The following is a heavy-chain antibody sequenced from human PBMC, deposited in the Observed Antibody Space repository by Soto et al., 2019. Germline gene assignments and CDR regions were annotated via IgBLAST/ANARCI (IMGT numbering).Heavy chain of an antibody. Sequence: QVQLVESGGGVVQPGRSLRLSCAASGFTFSSYGMHWVRQAPGKGLEWVAVIWYDGSNKYYADSVKGRFTISRDNSKTTLYLQMNSLRAEDTAVYYCARGSGHYDFWSGYPHDLDYWGQGTLVTVSS. CDR3: ARGSGHYDFWSGYPHDLDY. D-gene: IGHD3-3*01. CDR2: IWYDGSNK. V-gene: IGHV3-33*01. CDR1: GFTFSSYG. J-gene: IGHJ4*02.